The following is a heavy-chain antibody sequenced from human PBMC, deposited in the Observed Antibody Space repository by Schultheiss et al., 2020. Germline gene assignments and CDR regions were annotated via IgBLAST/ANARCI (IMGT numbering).Heavy chain of an antibody. J-gene: IGHJ3*02. V-gene: IGHV3-33*08. Sequence: GGSLRLSCAASGFTFSSHGMHWVRQAPGKGLEWVAVIWYDGSNKYYADSVKGRFTISRDNSKNTLYLQMNSLRAEDTAVYYCASSSGRDHDAFDIWGQGTMV. CDR1: GFTFSSHG. D-gene: IGHD3-22*01. CDR3: ASSSGRDHDAFDI. CDR2: IWYDGSNK.